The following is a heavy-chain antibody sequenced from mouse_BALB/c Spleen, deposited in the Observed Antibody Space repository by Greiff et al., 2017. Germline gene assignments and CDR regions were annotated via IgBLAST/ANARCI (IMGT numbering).Heavy chain of an antibody. CDR1: GYTFTSYW. V-gene: IGHV1-7*01. Sequence: QVQLQQSGAELAKPGASVKMSCKASGYTFTSYWMHWVKQRPGQGLEWIGYINPSTGYTEYNQKFKDKATLTADKSSSTAYMQLSSLTSEDSAVYYCARSPIYYGSAMDYWGQGTSVTVSS. CDR2: INPSTGYT. CDR3: ARSPIYYGSAMDY. J-gene: IGHJ4*01. D-gene: IGHD2-1*01.